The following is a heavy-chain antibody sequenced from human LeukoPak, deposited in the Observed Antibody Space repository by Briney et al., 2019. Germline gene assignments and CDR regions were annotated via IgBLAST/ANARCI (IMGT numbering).Heavy chain of an antibody. D-gene: IGHD6-13*01. CDR1: GGSFSGSS. CDR2: INHGGGT. Sequence: SETLSLTCAVYGGSFSGSSWSWLRQPPGKGLEWIGEINHGGGTNYNPSFKSRPTISIDTSKDQFSLKLTSVTAADSAVYYCATAGKARSSNLEYYVDVWGKGTTVTVSS. J-gene: IGHJ6*03. V-gene: IGHV4-34*01. CDR3: ATAGKARSSNLEYYVDV.